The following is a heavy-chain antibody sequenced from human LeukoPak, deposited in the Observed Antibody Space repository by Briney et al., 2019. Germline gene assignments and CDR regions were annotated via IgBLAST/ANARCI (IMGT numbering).Heavy chain of an antibody. CDR3: ARGYQLPRYYYYYYMDV. D-gene: IGHD2-2*01. CDR1: GFTFSGYA. CDR2: ISGSAGST. J-gene: IGHJ6*03. V-gene: IGHV3-23*01. Sequence: PGGSLRLSCAASGFTFSGYAMNWVRQAPGKGLEWVSTISGSAGSTYYADSVKGRFTISRDNAKNSLYLQMNSLRAEDTALYYCARGYQLPRYYYYYYMDVWGKGTTVTVSS.